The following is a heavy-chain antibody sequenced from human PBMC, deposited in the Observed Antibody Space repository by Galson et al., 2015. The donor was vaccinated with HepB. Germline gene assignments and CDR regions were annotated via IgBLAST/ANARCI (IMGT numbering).Heavy chain of an antibody. CDR2: IGSKANSYAT. J-gene: IGHJ4*02. V-gene: IGHV3-73*01. CDR3: TRMGDLSGYSSL. Sequence: SLRLSCAASGFTFSGSAIHWVRQASGRGLEWIGRIGSKANSYATEYVASVRGRFTISRDDSNNTAFLQLNSLKTDDTAVYYCTRMGDLSGYSSLWGQGTLVTVSS. CDR1: GFTFSGSA. D-gene: IGHD6-13*01.